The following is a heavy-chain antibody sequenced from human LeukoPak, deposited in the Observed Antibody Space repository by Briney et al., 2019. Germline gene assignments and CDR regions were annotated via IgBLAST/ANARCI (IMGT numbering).Heavy chain of an antibody. D-gene: IGHD3-10*01. J-gene: IGHJ4*02. CDR3: ARARRSGYKILLDY. CDR1: GGSISSYY. V-gene: IGHV4-39*07. Sequence: SETLSLTCTVSGGSISSYYWGWIRQPPGKGLEWIGSIYYSGSTYYNPSLKSRVTISVDTSKNQFSLKLSSVTAADTAVYYCARARRSGYKILLDYWGQGTLVTVSS. CDR2: IYYSGST.